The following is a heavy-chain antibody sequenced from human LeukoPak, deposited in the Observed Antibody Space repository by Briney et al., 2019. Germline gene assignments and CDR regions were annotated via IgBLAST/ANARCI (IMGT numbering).Heavy chain of an antibody. CDR3: ARVIALDGIAVAGTMPHTDFEY. CDR1: GYSFTSYG. D-gene: IGHD6-19*01. J-gene: IGHJ4*02. V-gene: IGHV1-18*01. CDR2: ISVYNGHT. Sequence: GASAKVSCKASGYSFTSYGISWVRQAPGQGLEWMGWISVYNGHTNYAQKLKGRVTMTRDTTMSTAYMELRSLRSDDTAVYYCARVIALDGIAVAGTMPHTDFEYWGQGTLVTVSS.